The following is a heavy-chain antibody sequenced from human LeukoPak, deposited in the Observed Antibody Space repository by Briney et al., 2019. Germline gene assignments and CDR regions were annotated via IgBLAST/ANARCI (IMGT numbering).Heavy chain of an antibody. V-gene: IGHV3-74*01. CDR3: ATSLGPLTEY. CDR2: INSGGSGT. J-gene: IGHJ4*02. D-gene: IGHD7-27*01. CDR1: GFAFSNNW. Sequence: GGSPRLSCAASGFAFSNNWMHWVRQTPGKGLVWVSRINSGGSGTSYADSVEGRFTISRDNAKNTLYLQMNSLRAEDTAVYYCATSLGPLTEYWGQGTLVTVSS.